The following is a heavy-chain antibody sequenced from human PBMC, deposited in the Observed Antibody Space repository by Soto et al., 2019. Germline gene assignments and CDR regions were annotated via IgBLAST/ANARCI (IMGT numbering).Heavy chain of an antibody. J-gene: IGHJ6*02. CDR3: ARARYCSSTSCQGAYYYGMDV. D-gene: IGHD2-2*01. CDR2: INPNSGGT. CDR1: GYTFTGYY. V-gene: IGHV1-2*04. Sequence: SVKVSCKASGYTFTGYYMHWVRQAPGQGLEWMGWINPNSGGTNYAQKFQGWVTMTRDTSISTAYMELSRLRSDDTAVYYCARARYCSSTSCQGAYYYGMDVWGQGXTVTVSS.